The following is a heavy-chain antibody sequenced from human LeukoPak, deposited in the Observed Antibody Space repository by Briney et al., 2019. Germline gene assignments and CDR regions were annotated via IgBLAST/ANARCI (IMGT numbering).Heavy chain of an antibody. Sequence: GGSLRLSCAASGFTFSNSAMHWVRQAPGKGLEWVAIISYDGSNKYYADSVKGRFTISRDNSKNTLYLQMNSLRAEDTAVYYCARGTAYYDFWSGYVDYWGLGNLVTVSS. V-gene: IGHV3-30-3*01. J-gene: IGHJ4*02. CDR3: ARGTAYYDFWSGYVDY. CDR2: ISYDGSNK. CDR1: GFTFSNSA. D-gene: IGHD3-3*01.